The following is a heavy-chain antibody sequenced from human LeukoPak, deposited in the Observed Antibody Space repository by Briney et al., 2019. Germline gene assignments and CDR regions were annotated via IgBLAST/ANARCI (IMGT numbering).Heavy chain of an antibody. J-gene: IGHJ3*02. CDR3: ARSSRRGYSGYEPYPDAFDI. D-gene: IGHD5-12*01. V-gene: IGHV3-7*01. Sequence: GGSLRLSCAASGFTFSSYWMSWVRQAPGKGLEWVANIKQDGSEKYYVDSVKGRFTISRDNAKNSLYLQMNSLRAEDTAVYYCARSSRRGYSGYEPYPDAFDIWGQGTMVTVSS. CDR2: IKQDGSEK. CDR1: GFTFSSYW.